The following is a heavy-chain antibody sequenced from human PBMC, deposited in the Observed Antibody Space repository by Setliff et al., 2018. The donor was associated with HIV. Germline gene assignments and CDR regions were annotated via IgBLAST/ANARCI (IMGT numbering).Heavy chain of an antibody. V-gene: IGHV4-39*07. CDR2: VYYNGRT. D-gene: IGHD2-2*02. J-gene: IGHJ4*02. CDR3: ARRGWNGYKAFDY. Sequence: SETLSLTCTVSGDSISSSNYYWGWIRQSPGKGLEWIGSVYYNGRTYYSPSLKSRATIAIDTSKNQFSLKLTSVTAADTAVYYCARRGWNGYKAFDYRGQGTLVTVSS. CDR1: GDSISSSNYY.